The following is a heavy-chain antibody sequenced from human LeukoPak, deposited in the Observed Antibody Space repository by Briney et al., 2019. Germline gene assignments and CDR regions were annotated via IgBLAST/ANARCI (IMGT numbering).Heavy chain of an antibody. J-gene: IGHJ4*02. V-gene: IGHV1-69*13. Sequence: ASVKVSCKASGGTFSSYAISWVRQAPGQGLEWMGGIIPIFGTANYAQKFHSRVTITADESTSTAYMELSSVRSEDTAVYYWASQAVAGNLDYWGQGTLVTVSS. CDR1: GGTFSSYA. CDR3: ASQAVAGNLDY. CDR2: IIPIFGTA. D-gene: IGHD6-19*01.